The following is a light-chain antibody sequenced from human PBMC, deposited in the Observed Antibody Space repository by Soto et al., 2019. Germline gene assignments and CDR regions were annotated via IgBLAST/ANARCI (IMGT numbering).Light chain of an antibody. CDR3: QQYGTSPPRYT. V-gene: IGKV3-20*01. CDR1: QSVSSNY. J-gene: IGKJ2*01. CDR2: GAS. Sequence: EIVLTQSPGTLALSPGERATLSCSASQSVSSNYLVWYQQKPGQALRLLVYGASSRATGIPDRFSGSASGTDFTLTISRLEPEDFAMYYCQQYGTSPPRYTFGQGTKVDIK.